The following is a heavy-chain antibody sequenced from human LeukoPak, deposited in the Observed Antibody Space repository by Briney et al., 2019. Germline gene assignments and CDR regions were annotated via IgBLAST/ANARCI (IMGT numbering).Heavy chain of an antibody. D-gene: IGHD1-14*01. CDR1: GDSITSSNW. Sequence: SETLSLTCAVSGDSITSSNWWSWVRQPPGKGLEWIGEIWHSGSTNYNTSLRSRLAISVDKSKNQFSLKLSSVTAADTAMYYCAFYNRGWYFDYWGQGTLVTVSS. CDR2: IWHSGST. CDR3: AFYNRGWYFDY. J-gene: IGHJ4*02. V-gene: IGHV4-4*02.